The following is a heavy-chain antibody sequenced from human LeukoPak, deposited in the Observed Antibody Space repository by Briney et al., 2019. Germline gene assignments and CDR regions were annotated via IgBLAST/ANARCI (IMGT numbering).Heavy chain of an antibody. V-gene: IGHV4-39*01. Sequence: PSETLSLICTVSGGSISSSSYYWGWIRHPPGKGLEWIGCISYSGSTYYNPSLKSRVTISVDTSKNQFSLKLSSVTAADTAVYYCARRRLPKYYDFWSGYYTGEYYGMDVWGQGTTVTVSS. CDR2: ISYSGST. CDR1: GGSISSSSYY. D-gene: IGHD3-3*01. CDR3: ARRRLPKYYDFWSGYYTGEYYGMDV. J-gene: IGHJ6*02.